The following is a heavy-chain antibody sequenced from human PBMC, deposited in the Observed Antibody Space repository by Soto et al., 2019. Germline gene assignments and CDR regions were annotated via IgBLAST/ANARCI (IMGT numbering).Heavy chain of an antibody. Sequence: EVQLLESGGDLVQPGGSLRLSCAASGFTFSKFVMRWVRQTPGKGLEWVSTITETGGDTYYTDSVKGWFTISRDNSKNTLYLQMTSLRAEDTALYYCTKASPDSHHIDVWGQGTTVTVSS. CDR2: ITETGGDT. CDR3: TKASPDSHHIDV. CDR1: GFTFSKFV. V-gene: IGHV3-23*01. J-gene: IGHJ6*02. D-gene: IGHD4-4*01.